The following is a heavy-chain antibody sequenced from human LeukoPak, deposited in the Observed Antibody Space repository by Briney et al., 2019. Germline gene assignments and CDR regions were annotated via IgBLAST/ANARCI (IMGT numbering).Heavy chain of an antibody. Sequence: GGSLRLSCAASGFAFSDYWMTWVRQAPGKGLEWVANIKQDGSEKYYVDSVKGRFTISRDNAKSSLYLQMNSLRAEDTAVYNCARVITMVRGVTRYYFDYWGQGTLVTVSS. CDR3: ARVITMVRGVTRYYFDY. D-gene: IGHD3-10*01. CDR1: GFAFSDYW. V-gene: IGHV3-7*04. J-gene: IGHJ4*02. CDR2: IKQDGSEK.